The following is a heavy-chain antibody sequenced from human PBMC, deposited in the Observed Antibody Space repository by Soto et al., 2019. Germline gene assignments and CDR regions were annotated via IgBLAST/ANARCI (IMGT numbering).Heavy chain of an antibody. CDR3: ARHSVRGVNPAYYFDY. D-gene: IGHD3-10*01. V-gene: IGHV4-59*08. CDR1: GGSISSYY. CDR2: IYYSGST. Sequence: QVQLQESGPGLVKPSETLSLTCTVSGGSISSYYWSWIRQPPGKGLEWIGYIYYSGSTNYNPSLKSRVTISVDTSKNQFSLKLSSVTAADTAVYYCARHSVRGVNPAYYFDYWGQGTLVTVSS. J-gene: IGHJ4*02.